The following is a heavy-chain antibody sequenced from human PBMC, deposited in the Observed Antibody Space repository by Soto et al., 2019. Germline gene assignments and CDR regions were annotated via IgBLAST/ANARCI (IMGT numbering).Heavy chain of an antibody. CDR3: ARPSHYYGSGRYLISAGMEV. V-gene: IGHV4-59*08. D-gene: IGHD3-10*01. CDR1: GDSISSYD. CDR2: IYYSGST. J-gene: IGHJ6*02. Sequence: SETLSLTCTVSGDSISSYDWSWIRQPPGKGLERIGYIYYSGSTYYNPSLKSRVTISVDTSKNQFSLKLSSVTAADTAVYYCARPSHYYGSGRYLISAGMEVWCQGTTVTVSS.